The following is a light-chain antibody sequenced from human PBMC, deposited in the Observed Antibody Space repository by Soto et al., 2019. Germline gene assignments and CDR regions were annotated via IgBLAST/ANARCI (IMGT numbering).Light chain of an antibody. CDR1: SSNIGSNY. V-gene: IGLV1-47*01. Sequence: QSVLTQPPSASGTPGQRVTISCSGSSSNIGSNYVYWYQQLPGTAPKLLIYRNNQRPSGVPDRFSGSKSGTSASLAISGLRSEDEADYYGAAWDDSLSGLYVFGTGTKLTVL. CDR3: AAWDDSLSGLYV. J-gene: IGLJ1*01. CDR2: RNN.